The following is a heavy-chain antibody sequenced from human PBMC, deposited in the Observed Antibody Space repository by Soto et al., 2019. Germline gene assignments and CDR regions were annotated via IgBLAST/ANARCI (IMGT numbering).Heavy chain of an antibody. V-gene: IGHV5-10-1*01. J-gene: IGHJ6*02. CDR2: MYRSDSYT. D-gene: IGHD6-19*01. CDR1: VYSFTSYW. CDR3: ARHGGDAALQWLVRSIGYYYYYYGMDV. Sequence: GESRKISCKGSVYSFTSYWISWFRQIPGKCLEWMVSMYRSDSYTNYSPSFQGHVTISADKSISTAYLQWSSLKASDTAMYYCARHGGDAALQWLVRSIGYYYYYYGMDVWGQGTTVTVSS.